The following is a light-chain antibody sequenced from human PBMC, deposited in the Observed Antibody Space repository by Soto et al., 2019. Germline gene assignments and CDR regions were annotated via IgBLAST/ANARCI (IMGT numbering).Light chain of an antibody. CDR2: GAS. CDR3: QQYNNWPPYT. J-gene: IGKJ2*01. V-gene: IGKV3-15*01. CDR1: QSVASN. Sequence: EIVMTQSPATLSVSPGERVTLSCRASQSVASNLAWYQQKPGQAPRLLIYGASTRATGVPARFSGSGSGTEFTLTISSLQSEDFAVYYCQQYNNWPPYTFGQGTKLDIE.